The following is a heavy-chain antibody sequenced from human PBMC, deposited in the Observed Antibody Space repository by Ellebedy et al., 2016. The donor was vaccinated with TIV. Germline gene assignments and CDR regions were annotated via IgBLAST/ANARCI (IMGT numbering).Heavy chain of an antibody. D-gene: IGHD3-10*01. V-gene: IGHV3-11*04. Sequence: GGSLRLSCAASGFNFRDYYMTWIRQAPGKGLEWVSFITGGGDTVSYADSVKGRFTISRDNDRKSLYLQMTSLRVEDTAVYYCARANYGFDRWGRGTLVTVSS. J-gene: IGHJ5*02. CDR1: GFNFRDYY. CDR2: ITGGGDTV. CDR3: ARANYGFDR.